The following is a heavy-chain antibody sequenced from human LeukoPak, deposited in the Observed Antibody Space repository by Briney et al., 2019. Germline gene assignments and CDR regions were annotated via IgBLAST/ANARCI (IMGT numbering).Heavy chain of an antibody. V-gene: IGHV3-9*01. J-gene: IGHJ5*02. CDR3: ARDLVTEPTGDWFDP. CDR2: INWNSGNI. D-gene: IGHD2-2*01. Sequence: GRSLRLSCAASGFIFDDYAMYWVRQVPGKGLDWVSGINWNSGNIVYADSVKGRFIISRDNAKNSLYLQMNSLRDEDTAVYFCARDLVTEPTGDWFDPWGQGTLVTVSS. CDR1: GFIFDDYA.